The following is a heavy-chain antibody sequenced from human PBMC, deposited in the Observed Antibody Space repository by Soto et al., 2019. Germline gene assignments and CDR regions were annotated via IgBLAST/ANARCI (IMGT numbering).Heavy chain of an antibody. V-gene: IGHV3-33*01. J-gene: IGHJ6*03. CDR1: GFTFSSYG. CDR2: IRYDGSNK. Sequence: QVQLVESGGGVVQPGRSLRLSCAASGFTFSSYGMHWVRQAPGKGLEWVAVIRYDGSNKYYADSVKGRFTISRDNSKNTLYLQMNSLRAEDTAVYYCARGDYYYYYMDVWGKGTTVTVSS. CDR3: ARGDYYYYYMDV.